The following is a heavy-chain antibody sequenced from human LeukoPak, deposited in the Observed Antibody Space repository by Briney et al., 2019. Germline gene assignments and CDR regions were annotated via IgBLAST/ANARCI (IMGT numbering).Heavy chain of an antibody. CDR1: GYTFTGYH. D-gene: IGHD2-2*01. V-gene: IGHV1-2*06. J-gene: IGHJ4*02. CDR3: ARDYCSSTSCLFDY. Sequence: ASVKVSCKASGYTFTGYHMHWVRQAPGQGLEWMGRINPNSGDTNYAQNFRGRVTMTRDTSISTAYMELSRLRSDDTAVYYCARDYCSSTSCLFDYWGQGTLATVSS. CDR2: INPNSGDT.